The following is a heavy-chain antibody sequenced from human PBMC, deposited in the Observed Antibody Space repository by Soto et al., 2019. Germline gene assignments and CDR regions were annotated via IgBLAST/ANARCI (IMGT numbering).Heavy chain of an antibody. CDR1: GFTFSSYA. Sequence: GGSLRLSCAASGFTFSSYAMSWVRQAPGKGLEWVSAISGSGGSTYYADSVKGRFTISRDNSKNTLYMQMNSLRAEDTAVYYCAKDQAPAMATYYYGMDVWGQGTTVTVSS. V-gene: IGHV3-23*01. CDR3: AKDQAPAMATYYYGMDV. J-gene: IGHJ6*02. CDR2: ISGSGGST. D-gene: IGHD5-18*01.